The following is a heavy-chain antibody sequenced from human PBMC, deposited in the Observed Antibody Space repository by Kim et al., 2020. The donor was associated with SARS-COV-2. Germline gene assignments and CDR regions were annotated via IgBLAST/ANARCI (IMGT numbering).Heavy chain of an antibody. CDR3: ASTFHCSSARCYSYYGVDV. V-gene: IGHV1-46*01. CDR1: GYTFTSSY. J-gene: IGHJ6*02. Sequence: VSVKVSCNASGYTFTSSYVHWVRQAPGQGLEWMGILNPSGGTTTYAQKFQGRVTMTRDTSTSTAYMELSSLRSEDTAVYYCASTFHCSSARCYSYYGVDVWGQGTTVTVSS. CDR2: LNPSGGTT. D-gene: IGHD2-2*01.